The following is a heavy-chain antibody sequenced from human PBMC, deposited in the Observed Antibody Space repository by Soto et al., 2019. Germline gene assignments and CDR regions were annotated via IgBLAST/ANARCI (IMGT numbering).Heavy chain of an antibody. CDR2: IYPGDSDT. V-gene: IGHV5-51*01. CDR1: GYTFTDYW. J-gene: IGHJ6*02. CDR3: ARHISNFRYCSYAMDV. D-gene: IGHD4-4*01. Sequence: GESLKISCKGSGYTFTDYWIGWVRQLPRKGLEWMGIIYPGDSDTRYSPSFQGHVTITVDKSTSTAYLQWNTLKASDTAMCYCARHISNFRYCSYAMDVWGQGTTVTVSS.